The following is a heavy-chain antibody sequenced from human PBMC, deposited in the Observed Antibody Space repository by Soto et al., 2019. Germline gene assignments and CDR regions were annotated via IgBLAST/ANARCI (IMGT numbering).Heavy chain of an antibody. J-gene: IGHJ3*02. Sequence: QLQLQESGSGLVKPSQTLSLTCAVSGGSISSGGYSWSWIRQPPGKGLEWIGYIYHSGSTYYNPSPKSRVTISVDRSKNQFSLKLSSVTAADTAVYYCARATGVADDAFDIWGQGTMVTVSS. CDR2: IYHSGST. D-gene: IGHD7-27*01. CDR1: GGSISSGGYS. V-gene: IGHV4-30-2*01. CDR3: ARATGVADDAFDI.